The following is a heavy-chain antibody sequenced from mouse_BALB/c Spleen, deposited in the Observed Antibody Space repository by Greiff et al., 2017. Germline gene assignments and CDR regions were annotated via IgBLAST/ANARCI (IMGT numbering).Heavy chain of an antibody. CDR2: ISYSGST. D-gene: IGHD4-1*01. CDR1: GYSITSDYA. J-gene: IGHJ1*01. Sequence: EVMLVESGPGLVKPSQSLSLTCTVTGYSITSDYAWNWIRQFPGNKLEWMGYISYSGSTSYNPSLKSRISITRDTSKNQFFLQLNSVTTENTATYYCARSGDYWYFDVWGAGTTVTVSS. V-gene: IGHV3-2*02. CDR3: ARSGDYWYFDV.